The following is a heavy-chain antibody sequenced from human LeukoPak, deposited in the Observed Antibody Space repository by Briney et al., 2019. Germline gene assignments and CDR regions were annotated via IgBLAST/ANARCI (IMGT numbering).Heavy chain of an antibody. Sequence: PSETLSLTCAVYGGSFSGYYWSWIRQPPGKGLEWLGEINHSGSTNYNPSLKSRVTISVDTSKKQFSLKLSSVTAADTAVYYCARVDHYYDSSGYYGAFDYWGQGTLVTVSS. J-gene: IGHJ4*02. V-gene: IGHV4-34*01. CDR1: GGSFSGYY. CDR3: ARVDHYYDSSGYYGAFDY. CDR2: INHSGST. D-gene: IGHD3-22*01.